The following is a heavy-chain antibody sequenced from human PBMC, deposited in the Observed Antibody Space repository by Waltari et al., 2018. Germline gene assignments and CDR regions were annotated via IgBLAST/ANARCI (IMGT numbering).Heavy chain of an antibody. V-gene: IGHV1-69*02. CDR2: IIPIVGIA. CDR3: ARSDTVTNLDY. D-gene: IGHD4-17*01. Sequence: QVQLVQSGAEVKKPGSSVKVSCKASGVTFSSYTISGVRQAPGQGLEWMGRIIPIVGIANYAQKFQGRVTITADESTSTAYMELSSLRSEDTAVYYCARSDTVTNLDYWGQGTLVTVSS. J-gene: IGHJ4*02. CDR1: GVTFSSYT.